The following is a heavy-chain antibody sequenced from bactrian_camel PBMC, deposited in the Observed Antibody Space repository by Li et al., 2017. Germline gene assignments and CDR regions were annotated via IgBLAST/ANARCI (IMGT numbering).Heavy chain of an antibody. Sequence: QVQLVESGGGSVQAGGSLRLSCAASGRTSSIDAMAWFRQVPGKEREGVAAMWANGANIYYADSVKGRFTISLDNAKDTLNLHMSVLKPEDSAMYYCAAAWDEDINFLDKPDEYNYWGQGTQVTVS. J-gene: IGHJ4*01. D-gene: IGHD1*01. V-gene: IGHV3-3*01. CDR2: MWANGANI. CDR1: GRTSSIDA. CDR3: AAAWDEDINFLDKPDEYNY.